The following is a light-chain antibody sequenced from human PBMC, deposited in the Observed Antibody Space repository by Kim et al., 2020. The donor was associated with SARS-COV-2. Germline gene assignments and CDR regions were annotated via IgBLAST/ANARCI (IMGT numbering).Light chain of an antibody. Sequence: GKTVTISCTRSSGSIASNDVQWYQQRPGSSPTTVIYEDNQRPSGVPDRFSGSIDSSSNSASHTISGLKTEDEADYYCQSYDSSNQVFGGGTQLTVL. CDR3: QSYDSSNQV. J-gene: IGLJ3*02. CDR1: SGSIASND. CDR2: EDN. V-gene: IGLV6-57*01.